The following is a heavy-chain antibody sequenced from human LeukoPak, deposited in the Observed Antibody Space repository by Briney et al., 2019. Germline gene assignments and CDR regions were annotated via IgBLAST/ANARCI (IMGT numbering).Heavy chain of an antibody. D-gene: IGHD5-12*01. CDR2: ISPGGSP. Sequence: GASLRLSCAASGFTSSSNAMGWVRQAPGKGLEWVSAISPGGSPYYADSVKGPFTISRDNSKNTLYLQMDSLRAEDTAVYYCVKRELYIVATTWGQGTLVTVSS. CDR3: VKRELYIVATT. V-gene: IGHV3-23*01. J-gene: IGHJ5*02. CDR1: GFTSSSNA.